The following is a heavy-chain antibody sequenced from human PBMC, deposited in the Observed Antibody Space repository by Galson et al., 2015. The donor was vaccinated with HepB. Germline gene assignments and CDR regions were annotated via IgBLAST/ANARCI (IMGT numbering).Heavy chain of an antibody. Sequence: SLRLSCAASGFTFSSYGMSWVRQAPGKGLEWVSYITTGSRTIYYADSVKGRFTISRDNAKNSLYLQMNSLRDEDTAVYYCVRSFGRRGVDPQAYYFDYWGQGTLVTVSS. D-gene: IGHD3-10*01. J-gene: IGHJ4*02. CDR3: VRSFGRRGVDPQAYYFDY. V-gene: IGHV3-48*02. CDR2: ITTGSRTI. CDR1: GFTFSSYG.